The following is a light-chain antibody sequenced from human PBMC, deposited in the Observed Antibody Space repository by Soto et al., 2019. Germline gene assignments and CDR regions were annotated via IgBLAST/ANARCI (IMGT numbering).Light chain of an antibody. J-gene: IGLJ1*01. Sequence: QSVLTQPASVSGSPGQSITISCTGTSSDIGAYNFVSWYKQHPGKAPKLMICDVSTRPSGVSNRFSGSKSGNTASLTISGLQAEDEADYYCSSYTSSSTYVFGTRTKVTVL. CDR1: SSDIGAYNF. V-gene: IGLV2-14*01. CDR3: SSYTSSSTYV. CDR2: DVS.